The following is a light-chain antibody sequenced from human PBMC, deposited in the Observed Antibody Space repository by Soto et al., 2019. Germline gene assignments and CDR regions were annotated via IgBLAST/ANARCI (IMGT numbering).Light chain of an antibody. V-gene: IGKV1-5*01. CDR3: QQYNTYSPERS. Sequence: DIQMTQSPSTLSAFVGDRVTITCRASQSIGRWLAWYQQKPGKATKLLIYDASSLESGVPSRFSGSGSGTEFTLTISSLQPDDFATYYCQQYNTYSPERSFGQGTKVDIK. J-gene: IGKJ1*01. CDR2: DAS. CDR1: QSIGRW.